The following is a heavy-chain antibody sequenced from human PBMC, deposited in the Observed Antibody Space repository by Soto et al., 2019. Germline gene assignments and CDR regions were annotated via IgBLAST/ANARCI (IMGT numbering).Heavy chain of an antibody. Sequence: GGALRLSCEASGFTFSSYWMHWVRQAPGKGLVWVSHINSDGSDTTYADSVKGRFTISRDNAKNTLYLQMNSLRAEDTAVYYCARSNYPFYFDYWGQGTPVTVSS. D-gene: IGHD4-4*01. CDR1: GFTFSSYW. CDR3: ARSNYPFYFDY. V-gene: IGHV3-74*01. CDR2: INSDGSDT. J-gene: IGHJ4*02.